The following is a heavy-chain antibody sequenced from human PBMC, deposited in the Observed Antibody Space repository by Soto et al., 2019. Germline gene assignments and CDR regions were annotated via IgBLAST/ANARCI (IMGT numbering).Heavy chain of an antibody. CDR3: AKLDV. Sequence: QVQLVESGGGVVQPGRSLRLSCAASGFTFSSYGMHWVRQAPGKGLEWVAVISYDGSNKYYADSVKGRFTISRDNSKNPLYLQMNSLRAEDTAVYCCAKLDVWGQGTTVTVSS. V-gene: IGHV3-30*18. J-gene: IGHJ6*02. CDR1: GFTFSSYG. CDR2: ISYDGSNK.